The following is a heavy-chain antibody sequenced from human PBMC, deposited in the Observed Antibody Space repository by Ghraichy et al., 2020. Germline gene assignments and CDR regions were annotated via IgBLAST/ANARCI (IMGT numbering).Heavy chain of an antibody. Sequence: GGSLRLSCAVSGFTVSSNYMSWVRQAPVKGLEWVSVIYPGGDTYYADSVKGRFTISRDNSKNTLFLQINSLRAEDTAVYYCAGGSLFIAGLYYNNPDYWGQGTLVTVSS. CDR3: AGGSLFIAGLYYNNPDY. CDR2: IYPGGDT. J-gene: IGHJ4*02. CDR1: GFTVSSNY. V-gene: IGHV3-53*01. D-gene: IGHD1-14*01.